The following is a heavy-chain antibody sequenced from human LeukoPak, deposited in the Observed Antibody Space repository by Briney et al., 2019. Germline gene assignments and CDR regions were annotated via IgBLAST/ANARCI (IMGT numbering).Heavy chain of an antibody. CDR3: ARDNRVLISSSTNFDY. V-gene: IGHV3-21*01. Sequence: GGSLRLSCAASGFTFSSYGMNWVRQAPGKGLEWVSFISSSSSYIYYADSVKGRFTISRDNAKNSLYLQMNSLRAEDTAVYYCARDNRVLISSSTNFDYWGQGTLVTVSS. CDR2: ISSSSSYI. J-gene: IGHJ4*02. CDR1: GFTFSSYG. D-gene: IGHD6-6*01.